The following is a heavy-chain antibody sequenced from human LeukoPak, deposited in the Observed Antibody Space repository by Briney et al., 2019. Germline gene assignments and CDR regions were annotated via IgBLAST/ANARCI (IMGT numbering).Heavy chain of an antibody. CDR3: ASFNQRTRNYYFDY. Sequence: EASAKVSCKASGGTFSSYAISWVRRAPGQGLEWMGRIIPILGIANYAQKFQGRVTITADKSTSTAYMELSSLRSEDTAVYYCASFNQRTRNYYFDYWGQGTLVTVSS. CDR1: GGTFSSYA. V-gene: IGHV1-69*04. D-gene: IGHD1-14*01. CDR2: IIPILGIA. J-gene: IGHJ4*02.